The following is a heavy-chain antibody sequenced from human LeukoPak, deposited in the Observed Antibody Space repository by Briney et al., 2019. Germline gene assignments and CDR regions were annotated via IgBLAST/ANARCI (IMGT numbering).Heavy chain of an antibody. D-gene: IGHD3-10*01. V-gene: IGHV3-30-3*01. CDR2: ISYDGSNK. CDR3: ARDRAPYYYGSGSYLDY. J-gene: IGHJ4*02. CDR1: GFTFSSYA. Sequence: GGSLRLSCAASGFTFSSYAMHWVRQAPGKGLEWVAVISYDGSNKYYADSVKGRFTISRDNSKNTLYLQMNSLRAEDTAVYYCARDRAPYYYGSGSYLDYWGQGTLVTVSS.